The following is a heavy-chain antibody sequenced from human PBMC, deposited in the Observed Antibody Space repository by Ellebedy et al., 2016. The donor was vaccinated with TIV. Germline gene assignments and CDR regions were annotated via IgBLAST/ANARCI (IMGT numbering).Heavy chain of an antibody. V-gene: IGHV2-70*11. CDR1: GFSLSTSGMC. CDR3: ARIQGDTAMAAFDY. D-gene: IGHD5-18*01. J-gene: IGHJ4*02. CDR2: IDWDDDK. Sequence: SGPTLVKPTQTLTLTCTFSGFSLSTSGMCVSWIRQPPGKALEWLARIDWDDDKYYSTSLKTRLTISKDTSKNQAVLTMTNMDPVDTATYYCARIQGDTAMAAFDYWGQGTLVTVSS.